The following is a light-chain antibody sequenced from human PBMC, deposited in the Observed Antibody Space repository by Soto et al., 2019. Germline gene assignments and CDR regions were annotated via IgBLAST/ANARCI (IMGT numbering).Light chain of an antibody. CDR1: SSDVGGYNY. Sequence: HSVLTQPRSVSASPGQSVTISCTGTSSDVGGYNYVSWYQQHPGKAPKVVVYDVTKRPSGVPDRFSGSKSGNTASLTISGLQAEDEADYYCSSYTSSSTLYVFGTGTKVTVL. CDR2: DVT. J-gene: IGLJ1*01. V-gene: IGLV2-11*01. CDR3: SSYTSSSTLYV.